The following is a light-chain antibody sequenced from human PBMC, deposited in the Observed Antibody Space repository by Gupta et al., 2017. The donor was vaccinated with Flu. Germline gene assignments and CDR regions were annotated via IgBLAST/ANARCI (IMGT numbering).Light chain of an antibody. J-gene: IGLJ1*01. CDR1: SGSIASSY. V-gene: IGLV6-57*01. CDR3: QSYDATTYV. Sequence: NFMLTQPHSVSESTGKTVPISCTRNSGSIASSYVQWYQHRPDSSPTTVIYEHSQRPSGVPDRFSGSIDSSSNSASLTISGLKTEDEADYYCQSYDATTYVFGTGTEVTVL. CDR2: EHS.